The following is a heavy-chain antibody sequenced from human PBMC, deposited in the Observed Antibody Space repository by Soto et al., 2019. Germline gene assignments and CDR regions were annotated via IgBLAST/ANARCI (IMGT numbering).Heavy chain of an antibody. D-gene: IGHD6-6*01. V-gene: IGHV3-33*01. J-gene: IGHJ3*02. Sequence: GSLRLSCAASGFTFSSYGMHWVRQAPGKGLEWVAVIWYDGSNKYYADSVKGRFTISRDNSKNTLYLQMNSLRAEDTAVYYCARVKYSGTTDAFDIWGQGTMVTVSS. CDR3: ARVKYSGTTDAFDI. CDR2: IWYDGSNK. CDR1: GFTFSSYG.